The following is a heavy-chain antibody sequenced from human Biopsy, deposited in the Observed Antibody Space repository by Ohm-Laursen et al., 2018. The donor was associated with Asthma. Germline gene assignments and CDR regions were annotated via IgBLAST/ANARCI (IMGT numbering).Heavy chain of an antibody. Sequence: SLRLSCTASGFTFSNYALSWVRQAPGKGLEWVGVISKDASTQDYADSVKGRFTFSRDNSQNTLSLEMNSLRVEDTALYYCARDLRSDNWNPWGMDVWGLGTTVNVAS. V-gene: IGHV3-30*01. CDR2: ISKDASTQ. D-gene: IGHD1-20*01. J-gene: IGHJ6*02. CDR3: ARDLRSDNWNPWGMDV. CDR1: GFTFSNYA.